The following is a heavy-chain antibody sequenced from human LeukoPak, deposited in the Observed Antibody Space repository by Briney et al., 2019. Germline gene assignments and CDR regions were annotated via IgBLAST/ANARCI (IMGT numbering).Heavy chain of an antibody. Sequence: SQTLSLTCTVSGGSISSGSYYCSWIRQPAGKGLEWIGRIYTSGSTNYNPSLKSRVTISVDTSKNQFSLKLSSVTAADTAVYYCARETPTSNYDYVWGSYRTDYWGQGTLVTVSS. CDR1: GGSISSGSYY. D-gene: IGHD3-16*02. V-gene: IGHV4-61*02. CDR2: IYTSGST. CDR3: ARETPTSNYDYVWGSYRTDY. J-gene: IGHJ4*02.